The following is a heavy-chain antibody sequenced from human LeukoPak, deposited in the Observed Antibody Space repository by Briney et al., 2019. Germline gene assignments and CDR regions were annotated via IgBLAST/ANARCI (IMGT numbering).Heavy chain of an antibody. CDR3: ARDETALDS. CDR1: GFAVINNY. V-gene: IGHV3-66*01. J-gene: IGHJ4*02. CDR2: IYSGGST. D-gene: IGHD5-18*01. Sequence: GGSLRLSCAASGFAVINNYMSWVRQAPGKGLEWVSVIYSGGSTYYADSVKGRFTISRDNSKNTLYLQMNSLRVEDTAVYYCARDETALDSWGQGTLVTVSS.